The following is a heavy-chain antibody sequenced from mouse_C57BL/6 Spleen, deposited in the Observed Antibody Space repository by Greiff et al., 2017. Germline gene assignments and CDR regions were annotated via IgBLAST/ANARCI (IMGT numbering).Heavy chain of an antibody. CDR1: GYSFTGYY. V-gene: IGHV1-42*01. D-gene: IGHD1-1*01. CDR3: ARSRITTVEEPGFAY. CDR2: INPSTGGT. J-gene: IGHJ3*01. Sequence: EVQLQQSGPELVKPGASVKISCKASGYSFTGYYMNWVKQSPEKSLEWIGEINPSTGGTTYNQKFKAKATLTVDKSSSTAYMQLKSLTSEDSAVYYCARSRITTVEEPGFAYWGQGTLVTVSA.